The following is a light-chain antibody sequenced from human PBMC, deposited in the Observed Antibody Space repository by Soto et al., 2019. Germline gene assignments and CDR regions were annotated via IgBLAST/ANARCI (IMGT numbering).Light chain of an antibody. CDR1: QGIRND. Sequence: AIQMTQSPSSLSASVGDRVTITCRASQGIRNDLGWYQQKPGKAPKLLIYGASSLQSGAPSRFSGSGSGTDFTLTISSLQPEDFATYYCLQDYNYPWTFGQGTKVEIK. CDR3: LQDYNYPWT. J-gene: IGKJ1*01. V-gene: IGKV1-6*01. CDR2: GAS.